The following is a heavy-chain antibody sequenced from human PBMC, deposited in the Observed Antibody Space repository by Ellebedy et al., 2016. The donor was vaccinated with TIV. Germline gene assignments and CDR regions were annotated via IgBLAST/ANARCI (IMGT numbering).Heavy chain of an antibody. CDR3: ARALGSGPCY. J-gene: IGHJ4*02. D-gene: IGHD6-19*01. V-gene: IGHV3-7*01. CDR2: IKQDGSEK. CDR1: GFTFSSYW. Sequence: GGSLRLSXAASGFTFSSYWMNWVRQAPGKGLEWVANIKQDGSEKNYMNSVKGRFTISRDNAKNSVYLQMNNLRAEDTAVYYCARALGSGPCYWGQGTLVTVSS.